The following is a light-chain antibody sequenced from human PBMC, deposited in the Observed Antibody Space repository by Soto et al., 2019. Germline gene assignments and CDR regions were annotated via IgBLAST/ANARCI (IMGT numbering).Light chain of an antibody. CDR1: SSTVGGFNV. Sequence: QSVLTQPASVSGSPGQSITISCTGTSSTVGGFNVVSWYQQHPGKAPKVIIYEGIKRPSGVSNRFPGSNSGSTASLTISGLQAEDEADYYCCSYVGATTYVFGTGTKLTVL. V-gene: IGLV2-23*01. J-gene: IGLJ1*01. CDR3: CSYVGATTYV. CDR2: EGI.